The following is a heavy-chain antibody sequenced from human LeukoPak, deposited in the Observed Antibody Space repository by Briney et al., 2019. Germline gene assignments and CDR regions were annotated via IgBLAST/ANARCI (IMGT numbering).Heavy chain of an antibody. CDR1: GGTFSSYA. D-gene: IGHD4-17*01. V-gene: IGHV1-69*05. Sequence: ASVKVSCKASGGTFSSYAISWVRQAPGQGLEWMGRIIPIFGTANYAQKFQGRVTITTDESTSTAYMEPSSLRSEDTAVYYCARSYGDYSGADYWGQGTLVTVSS. CDR3: ARSYGDYSGADY. J-gene: IGHJ4*02. CDR2: IIPIFGTA.